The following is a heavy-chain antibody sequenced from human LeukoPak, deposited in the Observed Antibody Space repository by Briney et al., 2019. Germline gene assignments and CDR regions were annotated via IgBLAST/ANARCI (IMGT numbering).Heavy chain of an antibody. CDR2: INPNSGGT. J-gene: IGHJ6*04. D-gene: IGHD2-2*01. Sequence: ASVKVSCKASGYTFTAYYIHWVRQAPGQGLEWMGWINPNSGGTNYAQKFQGRVTLTRDTSVTTAYMELSRLRSDGAAVYYCAKARGLYCSSTSCYECDVWGKGTTVTVSS. CDR1: GYTFTAYY. CDR3: AKARGLYCSSTSCYECDV. V-gene: IGHV1-2*02.